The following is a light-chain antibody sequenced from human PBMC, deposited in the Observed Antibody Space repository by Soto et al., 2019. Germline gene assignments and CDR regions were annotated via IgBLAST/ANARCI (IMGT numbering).Light chain of an antibody. CDR2: GVS. Sequence: EIVLTQSPGTLSLSPGERATLSCRASQAVSSNYLVWYQQKPGQAPRLLSYGVSIRATGIPDRFSGSGSGTDFTLTISGLEPEDSGVYYCQHYDGSISFGGGSKVEIK. V-gene: IGKV3-20*01. CDR3: QHYDGSIS. J-gene: IGKJ4*01. CDR1: QAVSSNY.